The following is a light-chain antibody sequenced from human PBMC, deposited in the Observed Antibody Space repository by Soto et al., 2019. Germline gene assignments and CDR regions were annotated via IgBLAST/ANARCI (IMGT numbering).Light chain of an antibody. CDR2: KAS. J-gene: IGKJ3*01. CDR1: QSISSW. V-gene: IGKV1-5*03. CDR3: QQYNSYSFT. Sequence: DIQMTQSPSTLSASVGDRATITCRASQSISSWLAWYQRKPGKAPKLLIYKASSLESGVPSRFSGSGSGTEFTLTISSLQPDDFATYYCQQYNSYSFTFGPGTKVDIK.